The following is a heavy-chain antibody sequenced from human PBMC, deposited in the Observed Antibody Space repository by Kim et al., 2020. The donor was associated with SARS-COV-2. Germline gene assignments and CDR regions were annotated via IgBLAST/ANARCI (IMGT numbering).Heavy chain of an antibody. J-gene: IGHJ6*02. D-gene: IGHD3-3*01. CDR1: GGSFSGYY. CDR3: ARARSITIFGVAIELYGMDV. V-gene: IGHV4-34*01. CDR2: INHSGST. Sequence: YAVYGGSFSGYYWSWIRQPPGKGLEWIGEINHSGSTNYNPSLKSRVTISVDTSKNQFSLKLRSVTAADTAVYYCARARSITIFGVAIELYGMDVWGQ.